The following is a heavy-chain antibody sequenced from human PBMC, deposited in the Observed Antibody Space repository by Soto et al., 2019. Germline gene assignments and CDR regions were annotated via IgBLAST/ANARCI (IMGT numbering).Heavy chain of an antibody. CDR2: IYYSGYT. J-gene: IGHJ4*02. CDR1: GDSIRSYY. D-gene: IGHD1-7*01. CDR3: ARCFSRNYTSRTEEQYHFDS. V-gene: IGHV4-59*01. Sequence: SETLSLTCTVSGDSIRSYYWSWIRQPPGKGLEWIGYIYYSGYTSYNPSLKSRVTISVDTSKNQFSLKLNSVTAADTAVYYCARCFSRNYTSRTEEQYHFDSWGQGTLVTVSS.